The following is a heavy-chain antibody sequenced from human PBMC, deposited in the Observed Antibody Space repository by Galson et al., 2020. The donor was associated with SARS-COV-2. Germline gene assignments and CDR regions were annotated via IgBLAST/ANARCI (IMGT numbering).Heavy chain of an antibody. CDR2: ISSSSSTI. CDR3: ARGVPFGEFYFDY. V-gene: IGHV3-48*01. Sequence: GGSLRLSCAASGFTFSSYSMNWVRQAPGKGLEWVSYISSSSSTIYYADSVKGRFTISRDNAKNSLYLQMNSLSAEDTAVYYCARGVPFGEFYFDYWGQGTLVTVSS. J-gene: IGHJ4*02. D-gene: IGHD3-10*01. CDR1: GFTFSSYS.